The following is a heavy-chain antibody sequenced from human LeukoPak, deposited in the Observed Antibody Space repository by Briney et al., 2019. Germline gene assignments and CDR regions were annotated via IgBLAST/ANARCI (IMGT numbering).Heavy chain of an antibody. CDR1: GGSISSYY. Sequence: SETLSLTCTVSGGSISSYYWSWIRQPPGKGLEWIGYIYYSGSTDYNPSLKSRVTISVDTSKNQFSLKLSSVTAADTDVYYCARDRDGYNSAWFDPWGQGTLVTVSS. D-gene: IGHD5-24*01. CDR3: ARDRDGYNSAWFDP. CDR2: IYYSGST. J-gene: IGHJ5*02. V-gene: IGHV4-59*01.